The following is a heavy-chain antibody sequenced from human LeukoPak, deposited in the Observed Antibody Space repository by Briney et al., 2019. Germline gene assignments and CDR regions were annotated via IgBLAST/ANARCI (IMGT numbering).Heavy chain of an antibody. CDR3: AKDPMYYDFWSGHTSHWFDP. J-gene: IGHJ5*02. Sequence: PGGSLRLSCAASGFTFSSYAMSWVRQAPGKGLEWVSAISGSGASTYYADSVKGRFTISRDNSKNTLYLQMNSLRAEDTAVYYCAKDPMYYDFWSGHTSHWFDPWGQGTLVTVSS. D-gene: IGHD3-3*01. CDR1: GFTFSSYA. CDR2: ISGSGAST. V-gene: IGHV3-23*01.